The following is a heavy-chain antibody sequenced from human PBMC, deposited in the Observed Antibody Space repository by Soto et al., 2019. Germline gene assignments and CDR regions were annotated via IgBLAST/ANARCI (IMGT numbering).Heavy chain of an antibody. J-gene: IGHJ5*02. V-gene: IGHV1-69*13. D-gene: IGHD3-22*01. CDR1: GGTFGSYA. CDR3: ARPIQYYFDTSAQSAWFDP. CDR2: IIPIFSTP. Sequence: ASVKVSCRTSGGTFGSYAISWVRQAPGQGLEWMGGIIPIFSTPNYAQKFQGRVTITADESTSTAYMELSSLRSEDTAVYYCARPIQYYFDTSAQSAWFDPWGQGTLVTVSS.